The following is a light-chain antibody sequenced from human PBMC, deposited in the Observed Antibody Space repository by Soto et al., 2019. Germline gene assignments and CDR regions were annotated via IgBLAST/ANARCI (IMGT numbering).Light chain of an antibody. Sequence: QSLLTQSPSASASLGASVKLTCTLSSGYNTYAIAWHQQQPEKGPRYLMKLNSDGSHSKGDGIPDRFSGSSSGAERYLTISSLQSEDEADYYCQTWGTGSWVFGGGTKLTVL. CDR2: LNSDGSH. V-gene: IGLV4-69*01. J-gene: IGLJ3*02. CDR1: SGYNTYA. CDR3: QTWGTGSWV.